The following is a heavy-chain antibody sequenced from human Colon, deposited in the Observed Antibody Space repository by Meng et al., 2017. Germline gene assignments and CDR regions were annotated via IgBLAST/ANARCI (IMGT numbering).Heavy chain of an antibody. J-gene: IGHJ4*01. V-gene: IGHV6-1*01. CDR3: ARGLGGYENDY. CDR1: GDSVSSNRAV. Sequence: QPQQSGPGLVKPSQTLSPTCAISGDSVSSNRAVWNWIRQSPSRGLEWLGRTYYRSQWYSDYAPSVQGRITVNPDTSKNEFSLQLNSVTSDDTAVYYCARGLGGYENDYWGQGRLVTVSS. CDR2: TYYRSQWYS. D-gene: IGHD5-12*01.